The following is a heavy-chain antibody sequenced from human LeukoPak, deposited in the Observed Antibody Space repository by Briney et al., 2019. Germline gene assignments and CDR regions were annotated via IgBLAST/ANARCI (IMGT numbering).Heavy chain of an antibody. CDR2: ISGDGIRI. Sequence: GGSLRLSSAASGFTFDDYAMHWVRQAPGKGLEWVSLISGDGIRIHYADSVKGRFTISRDNSKNSLYLQMSRLRAEDTALYYCAKAVESRALARPYGMDVWGQGTPVTVSS. CDR3: AKAVESRALARPYGMDV. V-gene: IGHV3-43*02. J-gene: IGHJ6*02. D-gene: IGHD3-3*02. CDR1: GFTFDDYA.